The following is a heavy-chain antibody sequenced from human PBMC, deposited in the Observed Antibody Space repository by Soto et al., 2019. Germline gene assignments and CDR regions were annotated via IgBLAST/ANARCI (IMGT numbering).Heavy chain of an antibody. J-gene: IGHJ4*02. CDR2: IIPIFGTT. Sequence: QVQLVQSGAEVKKPGSSVRVSCKTSGDTFNNYGLSWVRQAPGQGPEWMGTIIPIFGTTTSAQTFQGRVILTAAESTPTAYMDLSSLRFEDTAVYYCARPHKRVDYFDFWGQGTLVTVSS. CDR3: ARPHKRVDYFDF. V-gene: IGHV1-69*18. CDR1: GDTFNNYG.